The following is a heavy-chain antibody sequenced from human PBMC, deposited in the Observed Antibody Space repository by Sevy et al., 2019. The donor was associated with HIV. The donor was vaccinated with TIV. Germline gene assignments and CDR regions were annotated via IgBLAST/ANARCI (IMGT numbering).Heavy chain of an antibody. D-gene: IGHD3-10*01. CDR2: ITRCINGP. CDR3: AKANYNSERFYSGMDV. J-gene: IGHJ6*02. CDR1: GFSIHNYA. V-gene: IGHV3-23*05. Sequence: GGSLRLSCAVSGFSIHNYAMSWVRQAPGKGLEWVSAITRCINGPYYADSVRGRFSISRDTPKDTLYLQMNSLRVEDTAVYYCAKANYNSERFYSGMDVWGQGTTVTVSS.